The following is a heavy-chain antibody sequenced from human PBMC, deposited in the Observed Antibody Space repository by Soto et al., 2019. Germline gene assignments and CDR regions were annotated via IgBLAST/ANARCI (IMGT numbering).Heavy chain of an antibody. J-gene: IGHJ5*02. CDR1: GYTFTSYY. D-gene: IGHD2-15*01. CDR3: ARDRVDCSGGNCWRSVEDT. Sequence: QVQLVQSGAEVKKPGASVKVSCKASGYTFTSYYMHWVRQAPGQGLEWMGIIDPSGGGTSYAQKCPGTLTMTRDTSPSTVYRELSSLRSEDTAGYYCARDRVDCSGGNCWRSVEDTWGQGTLVTVSS. CDR2: IDPSGGGT. V-gene: IGHV1-46*01.